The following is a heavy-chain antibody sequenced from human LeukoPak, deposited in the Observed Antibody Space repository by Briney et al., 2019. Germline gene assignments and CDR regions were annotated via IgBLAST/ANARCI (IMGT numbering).Heavy chain of an antibody. Sequence: GGSLRLSCAASGFTFSSYAMHWVRQAPGKGLEWVAVISYDGSNKYYADSVKGRFTISRDNSKNTLYPQMNSLRAEDTAVYYCARDSLPRERDIFPGYFDYWGQGTLVTVSS. CDR1: GFTFSSYA. D-gene: IGHD3-9*01. CDR3: ARDSLPRERDIFPGYFDY. CDR2: ISYDGSNK. V-gene: IGHV3-30-3*01. J-gene: IGHJ4*02.